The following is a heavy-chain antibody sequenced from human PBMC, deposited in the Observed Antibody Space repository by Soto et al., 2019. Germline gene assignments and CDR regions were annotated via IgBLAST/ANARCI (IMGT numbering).Heavy chain of an antibody. CDR3: ARDPYDIVVVDYYYYYGMDV. V-gene: IGHV1-18*01. J-gene: IGHJ6*02. CDR2: ISAYNGNT. CDR1: GYTFTSYG. D-gene: IGHD2-2*01. Sequence: ASVKVSCKASGYTFTSYGISWVRQAPGQGLEWMGWISAYNGNTNYAQKLQGRVTMTTDTSTSTAYMELRSLRSDDTAVYYCARDPYDIVVVDYYYYYGMDVWGQGTTVTVSS.